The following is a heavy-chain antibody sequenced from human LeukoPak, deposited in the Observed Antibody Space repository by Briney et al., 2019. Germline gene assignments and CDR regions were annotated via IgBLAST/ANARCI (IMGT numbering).Heavy chain of an antibody. CDR2: INRGGSVK. J-gene: IGHJ4*02. V-gene: IGHV3-7*01. Sequence: GGALRLSCVASGLTFSSHWMSWVRQAPGKGLEWVAHINRGGSVKHYVDSVKGRFTISRDNAQNSLYLQMNSLRAEDTAVYYCARDRGRVTMIVVESPRYFDYWGQGTLVTVSS. D-gene: IGHD3-22*01. CDR3: ARDRGRVTMIVVESPRYFDY. CDR1: GLTFSSHW.